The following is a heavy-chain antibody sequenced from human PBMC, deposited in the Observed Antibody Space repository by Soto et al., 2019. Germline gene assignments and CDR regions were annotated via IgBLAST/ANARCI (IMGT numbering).Heavy chain of an antibody. D-gene: IGHD2-15*01. CDR3: AREGRFVVLLSASPSHY. CDR1: GFTFSSYA. CDR2: ISGSGGST. V-gene: IGHV3-23*01. J-gene: IGHJ4*02. Sequence: EVQLLESGGGLVQPGGSLRLSCAASGFTFSSYAMSWVRQAPGKGLEWVSAISGSGGSTYYADSVKGRFTISRDNSNNTLYLQMNSLRAEDTAVYYCAREGRFVVLLSASPSHYWGQRTLVTVST.